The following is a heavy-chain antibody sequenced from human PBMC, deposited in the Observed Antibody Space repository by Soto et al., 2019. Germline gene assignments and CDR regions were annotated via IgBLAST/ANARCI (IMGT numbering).Heavy chain of an antibody. J-gene: IGHJ5*02. V-gene: IGHV5-51*01. CDR2: IYPGDSDT. CDR3: ARPFDTSGCYDH. D-gene: IGHD6-19*01. Sequence: PGASLKISCKGSGYSFTTYWIAWVRQMPGKGLECMGIIYPGDSDTRYSPSFQGQVTISADKSINTAYLQWSSLKASDSAIYYCARPFDTSGCYDHWGQGTLVTVSS. CDR1: GYSFTTYW.